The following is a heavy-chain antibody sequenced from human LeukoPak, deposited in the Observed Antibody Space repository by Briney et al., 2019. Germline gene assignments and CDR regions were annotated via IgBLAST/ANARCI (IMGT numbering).Heavy chain of an antibody. CDR3: AREGDILTGYAFDY. Sequence: ASVKVSCKASGGTFSSYAISWVRRAPGQGLEWMGGIIPIFGTANYAQKFQGRVTITADESTSTAYMELSSLRSEDTAVYYCAREGDILTGYAFDYWGQGTPVTVSS. D-gene: IGHD3-9*01. CDR2: IIPIFGTA. CDR1: GGTFSSYA. J-gene: IGHJ4*02. V-gene: IGHV1-69*13.